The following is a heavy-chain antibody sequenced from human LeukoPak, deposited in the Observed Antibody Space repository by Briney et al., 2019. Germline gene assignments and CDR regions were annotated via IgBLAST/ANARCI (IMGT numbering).Heavy chain of an antibody. CDR2: IYYSGST. D-gene: IGHD1-1*01. CDR3: ARGPTAGKPRTYYFDY. V-gene: IGHV4-59*12. CDR1: GGSISSYY. Sequence: PSETLSLPCTVSGGSISSYYWSWIRQPPGKGLEWIGYIYYSGSTNYNPSLKSRVTISVDTSKNQFSLKLSSVTAADTAVYYCARGPTAGKPRTYYFDYWGQGTLVTVSS. J-gene: IGHJ4*02.